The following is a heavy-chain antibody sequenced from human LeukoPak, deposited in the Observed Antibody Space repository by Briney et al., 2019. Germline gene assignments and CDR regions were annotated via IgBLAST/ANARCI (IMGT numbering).Heavy chain of an antibody. Sequence: GGSLRLSCAVSGFAFGSEAMSWVRQSPARGLEWVASISPGGGTTYYADYVKGRCTISRDNSKNTLYLQMNSLRAEDTAVYYCAKDSTAPIANDAFDIWGQGTMVTVSS. J-gene: IGHJ3*02. D-gene: IGHD2-2*01. CDR2: ISPGGGTT. CDR3: AKDSTAPIANDAFDI. V-gene: IGHV3-23*01. CDR1: GFAFGSEA.